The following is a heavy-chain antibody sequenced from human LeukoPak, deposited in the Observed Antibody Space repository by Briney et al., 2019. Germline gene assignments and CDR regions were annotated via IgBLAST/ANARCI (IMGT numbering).Heavy chain of an antibody. CDR1: GFTFTNAW. V-gene: IGHV3-15*07. J-gene: IGHJ4*02. CDR2: IKSKADGETI. CDR3: SALTSRGLSDS. Sequence: GGSLRLSCAASGFTFTNAWMNWVRQAPGKGLEWVGRIKSKADGETIDYAAPVKGRFTFSRDGSKNMLYLQMNSLKSEDTAVYYCSALTSRGLSDSWGQGTLVTVSS. D-gene: IGHD1-20*01.